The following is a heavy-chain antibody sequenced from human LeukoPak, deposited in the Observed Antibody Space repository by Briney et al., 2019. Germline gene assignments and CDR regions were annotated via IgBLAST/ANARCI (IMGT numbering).Heavy chain of an antibody. CDR3: ARGYCTGGTCYFDY. Sequence: GGSLRLSCAASGFAFSSQAMGWVRQAPGKGLEWVSVISDSGSLTYYADSVKGRFTISRDNSKNTLYLQMNSLRAEDTAVFYCARGYCTGGTCYFDYWGRGTLVTVSS. D-gene: IGHD2-8*02. CDR2: ISDSGSLT. V-gene: IGHV3-23*01. J-gene: IGHJ4*02. CDR1: GFAFSSQA.